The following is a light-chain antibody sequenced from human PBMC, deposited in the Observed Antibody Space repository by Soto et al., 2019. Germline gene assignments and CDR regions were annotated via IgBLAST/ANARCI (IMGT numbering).Light chain of an antibody. CDR3: QQRSNWPPS. CDR1: QSVSSN. CDR2: GAS. J-gene: IGKJ3*01. V-gene: IGKV3-11*01. Sequence: EITLKQSPATLSSFPGDRVTLSCRACQSVSSNLAWYQQKPGQAPRLLIYGASNRATGIPARFSGSGSGTDFTLTISSLEPEDFAVYYCQQRSNWPPSFGPGTKVDIK.